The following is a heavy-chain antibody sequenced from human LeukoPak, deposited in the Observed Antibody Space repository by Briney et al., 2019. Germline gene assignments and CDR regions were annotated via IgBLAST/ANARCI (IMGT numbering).Heavy chain of an antibody. Sequence: SLKVSCAAFVGTLSSYTISWGRQAPGPGLEWIGRIIHIYGTANYAQNFQGSVTTTTHESTSTPYRVLSSLISEDTAVYYCARDLLTNWGQGTLVTVSS. V-gene: IGHV1-69*05. D-gene: IGHD3-9*01. CDR2: IIHIYGTA. J-gene: IGHJ4*02. CDR3: ARDLLTN. CDR1: VGTLSSYT.